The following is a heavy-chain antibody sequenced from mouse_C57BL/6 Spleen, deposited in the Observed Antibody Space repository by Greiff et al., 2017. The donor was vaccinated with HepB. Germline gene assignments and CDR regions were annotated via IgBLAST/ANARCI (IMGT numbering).Heavy chain of an antibody. Sequence: EVQLQQSGPELVKPGASVKISCKASGYTFTDYYMNWVKQSHGKSLEWIGDINPNNGGTSYNQKFKGKATLTVDKSSSTAYMELRSLTSEDSAVYYSAKIEGTTVPHYFDYWGHSTTLTVSS. CDR1: GYTFTDYY. J-gene: IGHJ2*01. CDR3: AKIEGTTVPHYFDY. V-gene: IGHV1-26*01. D-gene: IGHD1-1*01. CDR2: INPNNGGT.